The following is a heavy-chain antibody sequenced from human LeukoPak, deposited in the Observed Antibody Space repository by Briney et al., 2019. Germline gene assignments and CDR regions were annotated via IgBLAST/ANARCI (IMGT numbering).Heavy chain of an antibody. D-gene: IGHD3-3*01. CDR1: GFSGSNNY. V-gene: IGHV3-66*02. Sequence: QPGGSLRFSCASSGFSGSNNYISWVRQPPGKVVEWGSVIYSGGSTYYADSVKGRFTITRDNSTNTLYLQLYSLRAEDTAVYYCARDFDDFWSGYYDYWGQGTLVTVSS. CDR2: IYSGGST. J-gene: IGHJ4*02. CDR3: ARDFDDFWSGYYDY.